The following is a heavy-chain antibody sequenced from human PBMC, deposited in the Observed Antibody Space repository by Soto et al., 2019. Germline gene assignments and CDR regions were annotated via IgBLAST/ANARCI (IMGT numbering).Heavy chain of an antibody. Sequence: QVQVMQSGAEVKKPGASVKVSGKASGYTFTSYGISWVRQAPGQGREGRGWISTYNGNTNYAQKLQGRVTMTTDTSTSTAYMELRSLRSDGTAVYYCGRDLYQSVFYYGMDVWGQGTTVTVSS. V-gene: IGHV1-18*01. D-gene: IGHD2-2*01. CDR1: GYTFTSYG. CDR2: ISTYNGNT. CDR3: GRDLYQSVFYYGMDV. J-gene: IGHJ6*02.